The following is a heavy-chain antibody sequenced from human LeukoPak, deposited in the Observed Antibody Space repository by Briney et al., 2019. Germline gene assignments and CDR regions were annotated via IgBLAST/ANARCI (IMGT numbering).Heavy chain of an antibody. J-gene: IGHJ4*02. CDR1: GFTFSTFA. Sequence: GGSLRLSCAASGFTFSTFAMIWVRQPPGKGLEWVSSIFPSGGEIHYADSVRGRFTISRDNSKSTLFLQMDSLRAEDTAIYYCATYRQVLLPFESWGQGTLVTVSS. CDR2: IFPSGGEI. D-gene: IGHD2-8*02. CDR3: ATYRQVLLPFES. V-gene: IGHV3-23*01.